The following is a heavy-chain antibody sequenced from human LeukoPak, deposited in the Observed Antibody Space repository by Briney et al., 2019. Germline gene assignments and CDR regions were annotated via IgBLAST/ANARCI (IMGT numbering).Heavy chain of an antibody. D-gene: IGHD3-10*01. CDR2: INPSGGST. Sequence: ASVKVSCKASGYTFTSYYMHWVRQAPGQGLEWMGIINPSGGSTSYAQKFQGRVTMTRDTSTSTVYMELSSLRSEDTAVYYCAREEMVRGANEVRGYWGQGTLVTVSS. CDR3: AREEMVRGANEVRGY. V-gene: IGHV1-46*01. J-gene: IGHJ4*02. CDR1: GYTFTSYY.